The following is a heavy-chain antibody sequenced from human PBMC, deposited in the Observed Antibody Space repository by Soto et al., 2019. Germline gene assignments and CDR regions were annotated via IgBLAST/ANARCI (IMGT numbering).Heavy chain of an antibody. CDR2: ISSGSSTI. J-gene: IGHJ6*01. D-gene: IGHD4-17*01. Sequence: GGSLRLSCAASGFTFSTCNMNWVRQAPGKGLEWVSYISSGSSTIHYADSMKGRFTISRDNAKNSLYLHMNSLRDEDTAVYYCPIDPLYSDYEYYYYYALGGWGRGTRGSVGS. V-gene: IGHV3-48*02. CDR3: PIDPLYSDYEYYYYYALGG. CDR1: GFTFSTCN.